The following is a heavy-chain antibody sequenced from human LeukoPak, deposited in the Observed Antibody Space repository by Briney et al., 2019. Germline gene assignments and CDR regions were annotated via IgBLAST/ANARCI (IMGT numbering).Heavy chain of an antibody. J-gene: IGHJ5*02. D-gene: IGHD2-15*01. CDR1: GGSFSGYY. V-gene: IGHV4-34*01. CDR3: ARQSVYCSGGSCYSSNNWFDP. CDR2: INHSGST. Sequence: SETLSLTCAVYGGSFSGYYWSWIRQPPGKGLEWIGEINHSGSTNYNPSLKSRVTISVDTSKNQFSLKLSSVTAADTAVYYCARQSVYCSGGSCYSSNNWFDPWGQGTLVTVSS.